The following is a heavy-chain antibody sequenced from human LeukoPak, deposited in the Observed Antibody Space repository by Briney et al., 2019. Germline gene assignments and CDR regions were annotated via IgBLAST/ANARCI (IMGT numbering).Heavy chain of an antibody. V-gene: IGHV4-34*01. CDR3: ARGLLYYYYYMDV. J-gene: IGHJ6*03. CDR1: GGSFSGYY. Sequence: SETLSLTCAVYGGSFSGYYWSWIRQPPGKGLGWIGEINHSGGTNYNPSLKSRVTISVDTSKNQFSLKLSSVTAADTAVYYCARGLLYYYYYMDVWGKGTTVTVSS. D-gene: IGHD2-15*01. CDR2: INHSGGT.